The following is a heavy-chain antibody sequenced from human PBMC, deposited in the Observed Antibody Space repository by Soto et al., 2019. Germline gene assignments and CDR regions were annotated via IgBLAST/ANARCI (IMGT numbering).Heavy chain of an antibody. CDR3: ARDLGCSSNSCYHI. CDR1: GFTFSSYD. V-gene: IGHV3-13*01. CDR2: IGTAGDT. J-gene: IGHJ4*02. D-gene: IGHD2-2*01. Sequence: GGALRLSCAASGFTFSSYDMHWVRQATGKGLEWVSAIGTAGDTYYPGSVKGRFTISRENAKNSLYLQRNSRRAEATAVYYCARDLGCSSNSCYHIWGQGTLVTVSS.